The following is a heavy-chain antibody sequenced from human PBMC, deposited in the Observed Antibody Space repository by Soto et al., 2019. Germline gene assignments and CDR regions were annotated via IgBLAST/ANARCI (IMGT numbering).Heavy chain of an antibody. CDR3: ARDSGYYYGSGSYYGWFDP. CDR2: IIPILGIA. J-gene: IGHJ5*02. D-gene: IGHD3-10*01. V-gene: IGHV1-69*02. Sequence: QVQLVQSGAEVKKPGSSVKVSCKASGGTFSSYTISWVRQAPGQGLEWMGRIIPILGIANYAQKFQGRVTITADKSTSTAYMELSSLRSEGTAVYYCARDSGYYYGSGSYYGWFDPWGQGTLVTVSS. CDR1: GGTFSSYT.